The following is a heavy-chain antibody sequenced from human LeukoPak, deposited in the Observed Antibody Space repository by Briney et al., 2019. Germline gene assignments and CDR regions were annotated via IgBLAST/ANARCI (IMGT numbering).Heavy chain of an antibody. J-gene: IGHJ4*02. V-gene: IGHV1-2*02. D-gene: IGHD3-22*01. Sequence: ASVKVSCKASGYTFTGYYMHWVRQAPGQGLEWMGWINPNSGGTNYAQKFQGRVTMTRDTSISTAYMELSSLRSEDTAVYYCARGTGYYDSSGYSQYCDYWGQGTLVTVSS. CDR3: ARGTGYYDSSGYSQYCDY. CDR1: GYTFTGYY. CDR2: INPNSGGT.